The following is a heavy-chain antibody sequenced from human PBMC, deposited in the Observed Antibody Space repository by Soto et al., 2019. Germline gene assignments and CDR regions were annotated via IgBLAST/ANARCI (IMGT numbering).Heavy chain of an antibody. V-gene: IGHV3-11*06. CDR1: GFTFSDYY. CDR3: ARDKTDYSNRPTYYYYYGMDV. J-gene: IGHJ6*02. D-gene: IGHD4-4*01. CDR2: ISSSSSYT. Sequence: GGSLRLSCAASGFTFSDYYMSWIRQAPGKGLEWVSYISSSSSYTNYADSVKGRFTISRDNAKNSLYLQMNSLRAEDTAVYYCARDKTDYSNRPTYYYYYGMDVWGQGTTVTVSS.